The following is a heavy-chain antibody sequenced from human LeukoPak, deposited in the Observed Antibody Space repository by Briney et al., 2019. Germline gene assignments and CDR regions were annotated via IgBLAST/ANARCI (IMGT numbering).Heavy chain of an antibody. Sequence: SETLSLTCTVSGGSISSYYWSWIRQPPGKGLEWIGYIYYSGSTNYNPSLKSRVTISVDTSKNQFSLKLSSVTAADAAVYYCARVGGRNRFDPWGQGTLVTVSS. D-gene: IGHD3-16*01. CDR3: ARVGGRNRFDP. CDR2: IYYSGST. J-gene: IGHJ5*02. CDR1: GGSISSYY. V-gene: IGHV4-59*01.